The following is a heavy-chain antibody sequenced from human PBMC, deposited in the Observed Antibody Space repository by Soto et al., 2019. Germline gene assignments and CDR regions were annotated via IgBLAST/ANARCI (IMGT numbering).Heavy chain of an antibody. CDR1: GFTFSSYA. D-gene: IGHD3-9*01. CDR2: ISGSGGST. Sequence: GGSLRLSCAASGFTFSSYAMSWVRQAPGKGLEWVSAISGSGGSTYYADSVKGRFTISRDNSKNTLYLQMNSLRAEDTAVYYCAKDVDDILTGYYVGGLGRFGYWGQGTLVTVSS. CDR3: AKDVDDILTGYYVGGLGRFGY. V-gene: IGHV3-23*01. J-gene: IGHJ4*02.